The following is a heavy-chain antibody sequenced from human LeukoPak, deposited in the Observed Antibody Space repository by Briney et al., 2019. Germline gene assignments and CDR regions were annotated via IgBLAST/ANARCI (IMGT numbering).Heavy chain of an antibody. CDR3: AREERYFDWLLFPGWFDP. CDR1: GFTFSSYE. V-gene: IGHV3-48*03. CDR2: ISSSGSTI. D-gene: IGHD3-9*01. Sequence: GGSLRLSCAASGFTFSSYEMNWVRQAPGKGLEWVSYISSSGSTIYYADSVKGRFTISGDNAKNSLYLQMNSLRAEDTAVYYCAREERYFDWLLFPGWFDPWGQGTLVTVSS. J-gene: IGHJ5*02.